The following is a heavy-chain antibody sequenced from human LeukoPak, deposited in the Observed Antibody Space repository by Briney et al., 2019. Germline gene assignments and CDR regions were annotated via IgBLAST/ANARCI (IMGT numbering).Heavy chain of an antibody. D-gene: IGHD6-19*01. J-gene: IGHJ4*02. V-gene: IGHV1-18*01. CDR3: ARDLEVAGIFVAVDY. Sequence: ASVKVSCKGSGYTFTSYGISWVRQAPGQGLEWMGWISAYNGNTNYAQKLQGRVTMTTDTSTSTAYMELRSLRSDDTAVYYCARDLEVAGIFVAVDYWGQGTLVTVSS. CDR2: ISAYNGNT. CDR1: GYTFTSYG.